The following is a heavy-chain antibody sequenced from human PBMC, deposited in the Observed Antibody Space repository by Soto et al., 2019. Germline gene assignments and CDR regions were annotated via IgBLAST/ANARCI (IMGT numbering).Heavy chain of an antibody. D-gene: IGHD3-22*01. CDR3: ARGSWYYDGRVWFDP. CDR2: IYQSGST. Sequence: QLQLQESGSGLVKPSQTLSLTCAVSGGSISSGDYSWTWIRQPPGKGLEWIGYIYQSGSTYYNPSLKRRVIISVDRSMNQFSLKLSSVTAPDTAVYYCARGSWYYDGRVWFDPWGQVGLFTVSS. CDR1: GGSISSGDYS. V-gene: IGHV4-30-2*01. J-gene: IGHJ5*02.